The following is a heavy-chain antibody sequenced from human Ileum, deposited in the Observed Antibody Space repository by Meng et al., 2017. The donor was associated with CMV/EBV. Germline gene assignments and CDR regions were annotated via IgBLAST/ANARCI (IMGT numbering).Heavy chain of an antibody. CDR1: GFSFGGYA. J-gene: IGHJ4*02. Sequence: GESLKISCGVSGFSFGGYAMSWVRQVPGKGLEWVSSVSGSGQMTHYADSVKGRFIVSKDKSKNTLYLQMNSLRAEDTAIYYCAKGSIELWCFDYWGQGTPVTVSS. V-gene: IGHV3-23*01. CDR3: AKGSIELWCFDY. CDR2: VSGSGQMT. D-gene: IGHD2-21*01.